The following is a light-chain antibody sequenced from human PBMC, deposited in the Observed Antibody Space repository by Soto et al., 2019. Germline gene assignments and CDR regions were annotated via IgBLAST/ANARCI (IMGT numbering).Light chain of an antibody. V-gene: IGKV3-11*01. CDR1: QAVNTR. Sequence: EIVLTQSPATLSSFPGDRVTLSCRASQAVNTRLAWYQHKPGQAPRLLIYLASNRAAGVPARFSGSGSGTDFTLTISNVAPEDFAVYYCHQRQSWPRTFGQGNTVDIK. CDR2: LAS. J-gene: IGKJ1*01. CDR3: HQRQSWPRT.